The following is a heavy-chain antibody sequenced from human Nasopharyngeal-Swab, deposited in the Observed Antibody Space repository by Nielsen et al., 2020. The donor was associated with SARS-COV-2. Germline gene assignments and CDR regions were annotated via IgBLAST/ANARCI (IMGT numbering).Heavy chain of an antibody. CDR3: ARMDFIASRDY. CDR1: GFTFSSYG. Sequence: GESLKISCAASGFTFSSYGMHWVRQAPGKGLEWVAVIWYDGSNKYYADSVKGRFTISRDNSKNMVNLQLNSLRAEGTAVYYCARMDFIASRDYWGQGTLVTVSS. J-gene: IGHJ4*02. V-gene: IGHV3-33*01. D-gene: IGHD6-13*01. CDR2: IWYDGSNK.